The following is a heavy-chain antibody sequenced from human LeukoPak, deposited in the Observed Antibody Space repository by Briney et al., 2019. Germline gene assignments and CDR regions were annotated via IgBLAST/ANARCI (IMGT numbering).Heavy chain of an antibody. Sequence: PGGSLRLSCAASGFTVSSNYMSWVRQAPGKGLEWVSVIYSCGSTYYADSVKGRFTISRDNSKNTLYLQMNSLRAEDTAVYYCARGAIAAAGTYAFDIWGQGTMVTVSS. V-gene: IGHV3-66*01. J-gene: IGHJ3*02. CDR2: IYSCGST. CDR1: GFTVSSNY. D-gene: IGHD6-13*01. CDR3: ARGAIAAAGTYAFDI.